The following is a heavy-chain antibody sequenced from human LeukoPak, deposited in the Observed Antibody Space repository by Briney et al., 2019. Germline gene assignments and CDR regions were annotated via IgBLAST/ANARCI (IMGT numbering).Heavy chain of an antibody. J-gene: IGHJ4*02. CDR3: TRAVHYSGTSDQYTGGWYYFDF. D-gene: IGHD3-10*01. Sequence: SETLSLTCTVSGGSISSYCWSWIRQPPGKGLEWIGYIFYSGSTNYNPSLKSRVTISVDTSKNQFSLKLSSVTAADTAVYYCTRAVHYSGTSDQYTGGWYYFDFWGQGTLVTVSS. CDR2: IFYSGST. CDR1: GGSISSYC. V-gene: IGHV4-59*01.